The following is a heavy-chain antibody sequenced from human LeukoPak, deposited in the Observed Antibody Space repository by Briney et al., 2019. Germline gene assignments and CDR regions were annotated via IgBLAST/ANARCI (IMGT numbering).Heavy chain of an antibody. CDR1: GFTFSSYG. CDR2: IWYDGSNK. V-gene: IGHV3-30*02. CDR3: AKLFTGRGGLLNYYYMDV. J-gene: IGHJ6*03. D-gene: IGHD2-15*01. Sequence: HPGGSLRLSCAASGFTFSSYGMHWVRQAPGKGLEWVAVIWYDGSNKYYADSVKGRFTISRDNSKNTLYLQMNSLRAEDTAVYYCAKLFTGRGGLLNYYYMDVWGKGTTVTVSS.